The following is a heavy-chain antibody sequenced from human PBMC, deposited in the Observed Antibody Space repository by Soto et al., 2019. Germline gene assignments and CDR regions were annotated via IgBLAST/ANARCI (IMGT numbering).Heavy chain of an antibody. CDR3: AREGSSSPEYFDF. Sequence: QVQLQESGPGLVQPSQTLSLTCSVSGGSISSDDYYWTWIRQPPGEGLEWIGYIYYTGRTSSTPSLESRVTISIDTSKNRFSLKLSSVSAADTAVYYCAREGSSSPEYFDFWGPGTLVTVSS. CDR1: GGSISSDDYY. CDR2: IYYTGRT. D-gene: IGHD2-15*01. V-gene: IGHV4-30-4*01. J-gene: IGHJ4*02.